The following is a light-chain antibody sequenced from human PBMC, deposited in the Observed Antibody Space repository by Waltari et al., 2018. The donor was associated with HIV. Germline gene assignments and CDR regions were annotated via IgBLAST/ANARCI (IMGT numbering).Light chain of an antibody. CDR2: AAS. CDR3: LQDYTYPYP. J-gene: IGKJ2*01. Sequence: AIQMTQSPSSLSASVGDRVTITCRASQAIRNDLGWYQQKPGKGPKLLIYAASTLQRGVPSRFSGSQSGTDFTLTISSLQPEDFATYSCLQDYTYPYPFGQGTKLEIK. V-gene: IGKV1-6*01. CDR1: QAIRND.